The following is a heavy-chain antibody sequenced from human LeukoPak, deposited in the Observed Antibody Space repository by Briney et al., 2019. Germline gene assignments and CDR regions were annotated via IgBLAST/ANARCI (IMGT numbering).Heavy chain of an antibody. Sequence: ASVKVSCKASGYTFTSYHIHWVRQAPEQGLEWMGIINPSGGGTRYAQKFQGRVTMTRDTSTSTFYMELSSLRSEDTAVYYCARQTVNRFDPWGQGTLVTVSS. J-gene: IGHJ5*02. CDR2: INPSGGGT. CDR1: GYTFTSYH. CDR3: ARQTVNRFDP. V-gene: IGHV1-46*01.